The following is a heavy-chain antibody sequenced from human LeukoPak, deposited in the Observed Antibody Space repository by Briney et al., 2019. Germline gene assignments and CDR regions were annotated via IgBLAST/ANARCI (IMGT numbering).Heavy chain of an antibody. V-gene: IGHV3-48*04. J-gene: IGHJ4*02. CDR2: ISSAGSNM. CDR1: GFTFSSYS. D-gene: IGHD6-6*01. CDR3: ARDTPNYSSSADY. Sequence: GGSLRLSCAASGFTFSSYSMNWVRQAPGKGLEWISYISSAGSNMYYADFVKGRFTVSRDNAKNSLFLQMNSLRAEDTAVYYCARDTPNYSSSADYWGQGTLVTVSS.